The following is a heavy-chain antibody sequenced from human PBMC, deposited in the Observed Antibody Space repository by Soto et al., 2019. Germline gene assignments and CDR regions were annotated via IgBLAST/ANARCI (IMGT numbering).Heavy chain of an antibody. D-gene: IGHD3-10*01. Sequence: GASVKVSCKASGGTFSSYAISWVRQAPGQGLERMGGIIPIFGTANYAQKFQGRVTITADESTSTAYMELSSLRSEDTAVHYCARVKAGGAFDIWGQGTMVTVSS. CDR3: ARVKAGGAFDI. CDR2: IIPIFGTA. V-gene: IGHV1-69*13. J-gene: IGHJ3*02. CDR1: GGTFSSYA.